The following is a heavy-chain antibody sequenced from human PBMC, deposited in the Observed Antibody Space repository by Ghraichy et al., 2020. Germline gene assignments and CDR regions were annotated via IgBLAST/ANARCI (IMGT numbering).Heavy chain of an antibody. V-gene: IGHV4-34*01. CDR1: GGSSSGYY. CDR3: ATWDLGTPLVKVQH. D-gene: IGHD5-18*01. J-gene: IGHJ1*01. CDR2: INHIGIT. Sequence: SETLSLTCAVYGGSSSGYYWNWIRQPPGKGLEWIGEINHIGITNYNPSLKSRVTMSVDTSKNQFSLKLSSVTAADTAVYYCATWDLGTPLVKVQHWGQGTQGTCSS.